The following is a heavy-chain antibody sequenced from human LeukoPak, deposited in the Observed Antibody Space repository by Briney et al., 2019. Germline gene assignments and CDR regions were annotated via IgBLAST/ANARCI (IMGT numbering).Heavy chain of an antibody. V-gene: IGHV1-69*05. J-gene: IGHJ4*02. D-gene: IGHD5-24*01. Sequence: TVKVSCKASGGTFSSYAISWVRQAPGQGLEWMGGIIPIFGTANYAQKFQGRVTITTDESTSTAYMELSSLRSEDTAVYYCARTSRDGYKLYYFDYWGQGTLVTVSS. CDR3: ARTSRDGYKLYYFDY. CDR2: IIPIFGTA. CDR1: GGTFSSYA.